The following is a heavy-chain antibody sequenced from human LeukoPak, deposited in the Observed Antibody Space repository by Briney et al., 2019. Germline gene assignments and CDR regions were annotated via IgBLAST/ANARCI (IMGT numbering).Heavy chain of an antibody. CDR2: IYHSGST. V-gene: IGHV4-38-2*02. Sequence: PSETMFFSCTFADYFISSCYYWGWIRQPPGKGLEWIGSIYHSGSTYYNPSLKSRVTISVDTSKNQFSLKLSSVTAADTAVYYCARSSGSFAYWGQGTLVTVSS. J-gene: IGHJ4*02. CDR3: ARSSGSFAY. CDR1: DYFISSCYY. D-gene: IGHD2-15*01.